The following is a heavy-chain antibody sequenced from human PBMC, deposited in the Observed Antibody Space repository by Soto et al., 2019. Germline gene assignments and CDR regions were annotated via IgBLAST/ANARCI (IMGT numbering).Heavy chain of an antibody. Sequence: QVQLQQWGAGLLKPSETLSLTCAVYGGSFSGYYWSWIRQPPGKGLEWIGEINHSGSTNYNPSLKSRVTISVDTSKNQSSLKLSSVTAADTAVYYCARGRRYDSFDYWGQGTLVTASS. D-gene: IGHD3-3*01. V-gene: IGHV4-34*01. CDR2: INHSGST. J-gene: IGHJ4*02. CDR1: GGSFSGYY. CDR3: ARGRRYDSFDY.